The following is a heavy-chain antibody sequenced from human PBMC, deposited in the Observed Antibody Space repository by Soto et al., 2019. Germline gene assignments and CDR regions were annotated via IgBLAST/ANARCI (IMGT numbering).Heavy chain of an antibody. J-gene: IGHJ6*02. V-gene: IGHV4-59*01. Sequence: QVQLQESGPGLVKPSETLSLTCTVSGGSISSYYWSWIRQPPGKGLEWIGYIFYSGGTNYNPSPKSRVTITLDTSKNQFSLKLSSVTAADTALYYCARARNWKGFYGLDVWGQGTTVTVSS. CDR2: IFYSGGT. CDR1: GGSISSYY. D-gene: IGHD1-1*01. CDR3: ARARNWKGFYGLDV.